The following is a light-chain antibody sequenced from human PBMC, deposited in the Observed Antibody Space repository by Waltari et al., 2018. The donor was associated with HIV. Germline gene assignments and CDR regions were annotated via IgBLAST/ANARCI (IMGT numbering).Light chain of an antibody. CDR2: EVS. J-gene: IGLJ1*01. CDR3: ISYTTSSTPYV. Sequence: QSALTQPASVSGSPGQSITISCTGTSSDVGGYNFVSWYQQYPGKAPKLMIYEVSNRPSGVSDRFSGSKSANTASLTISALRAEDEADYYCISYTTSSTPYVLGTGTTVTVL. V-gene: IGLV2-14*01. CDR1: SSDVGGYNF.